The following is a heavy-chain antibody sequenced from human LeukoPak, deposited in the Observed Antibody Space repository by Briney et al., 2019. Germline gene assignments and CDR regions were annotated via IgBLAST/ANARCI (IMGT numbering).Heavy chain of an antibody. CDR1: GFTFSSYA. D-gene: IGHD6-6*01. CDR3: AKGRGSSETYYFDY. CDR2: ISGSGGST. J-gene: IGHJ4*02. Sequence: PGGSLRLSCAASGFTFSSYAMTWVRQAPGKGLEWDSGISGSGGSTYYADSVKGRFTISRDNSKNTLYLQLNSLRAEDTAVYYCAKGRGSSETYYFDYWGQGTLVAVSS. V-gene: IGHV3-23*01.